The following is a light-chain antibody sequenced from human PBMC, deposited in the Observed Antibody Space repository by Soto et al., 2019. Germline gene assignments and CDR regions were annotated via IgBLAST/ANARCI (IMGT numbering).Light chain of an antibody. V-gene: IGKV1-5*03. Sequence: DIQMTQSPYTLSASVGDRVTITCRASQSVTTWLAWYQQKPGKAPKLLIYKASNLESGLPSRFTGSGSGTEFTLTISSLQSDDFATYYCQQYSTYPLTFGQGTRLEIK. CDR3: QQYSTYPLT. CDR2: KAS. CDR1: QSVTTW. J-gene: IGKJ5*01.